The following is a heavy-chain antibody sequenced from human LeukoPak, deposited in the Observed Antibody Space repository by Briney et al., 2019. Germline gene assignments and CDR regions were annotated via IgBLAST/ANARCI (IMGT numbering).Heavy chain of an antibody. CDR1: GYTLTELS. CDR3: ATSSSYLRYYYYYMDV. D-gene: IGHD3-22*01. CDR2: FDPEDGET. J-gene: IGHJ6*03. Sequence: GASVKVSCKVSGYTLTELSMHWVRQAPGKGLEWMGGFDPEDGETIYAQKFQGRVTMTGDTSTDTAYMELSSLRSEDTAMYYCATSSSYLRYYYYYMDVWGKGATVTVSS. V-gene: IGHV1-24*01.